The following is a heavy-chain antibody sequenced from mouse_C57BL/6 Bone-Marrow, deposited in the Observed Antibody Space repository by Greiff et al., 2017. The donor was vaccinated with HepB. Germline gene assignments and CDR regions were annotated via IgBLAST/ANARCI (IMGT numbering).Heavy chain of an antibody. D-gene: IGHD1-1*01. CDR3: ASVYYYGSNFDY. Sequence: VQLVESGPELVKPGASVKISCKASGYAFSSSWMNWVKQRPGKGLEWIGRIYPGDGDTNYNGKFKGKATLTADKSSSTAYMQLSSLTSEDSAVYFCASVYYYGSNFDYWGQGTTLTVSS. CDR2: IYPGDGDT. J-gene: IGHJ2*01. V-gene: IGHV1-82*01. CDR1: GYAFSSSW.